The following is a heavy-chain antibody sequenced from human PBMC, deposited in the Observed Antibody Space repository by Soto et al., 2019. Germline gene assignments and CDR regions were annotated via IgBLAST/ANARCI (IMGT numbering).Heavy chain of an antibody. CDR2: IYHSGNT. D-gene: IGHD4-4*01. CDR3: TRGDMTTQFYFDY. CDR1: GGSISSNHW. Sequence: QVQLQESGPGLVKPSGTLSLTCAVSGGSISSNHWWSWVRQSPGKGLEWIGEIYHSGNTNYNPSLESRVTISVDKSKNQFSLTLSSVTAADTAVYYCTRGDMTTQFYFDYWGRGTLVTVSS. J-gene: IGHJ4*02. V-gene: IGHV4-4*02.